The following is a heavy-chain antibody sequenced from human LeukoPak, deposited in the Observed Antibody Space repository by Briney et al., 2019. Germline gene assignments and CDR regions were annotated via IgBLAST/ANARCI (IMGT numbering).Heavy chain of an antibody. CDR2: ISWNGGSV. D-gene: IGHD6-13*01. CDR3: AKGAYSSSWASFDY. V-gene: IGHV3-9*01. Sequence: PGRSLRLSCAASGFTFDDYAMHWVRHAPGKGLEWVSGISWNGGSVDYADSVKGRFTISRDNAKNSLYLQMNSLRAEDTALYYCAKGAYSSSWASFDYWGQGTLVTVSS. J-gene: IGHJ4*02. CDR1: GFTFDDYA.